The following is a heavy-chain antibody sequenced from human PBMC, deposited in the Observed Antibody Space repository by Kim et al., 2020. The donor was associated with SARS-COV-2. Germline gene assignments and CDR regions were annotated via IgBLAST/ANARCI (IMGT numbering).Heavy chain of an antibody. V-gene: IGHV4-61*01. CDR1: GGSVSSGSYY. J-gene: IGHJ5*02. Sequence: SETLSLTCTVSGGSVSSGSYYWSWIRQPPGKGLEWIGYIYYSGSTNYNPSLKSRVTISVDTSKNQFSLKLSSVTAADTAVYYCARENASGYCSSTSCFNWFDPWGQGTLVTVSS. CDR3: ARENASGYCSSTSCFNWFDP. D-gene: IGHD2-2*01. CDR2: IYYSGST.